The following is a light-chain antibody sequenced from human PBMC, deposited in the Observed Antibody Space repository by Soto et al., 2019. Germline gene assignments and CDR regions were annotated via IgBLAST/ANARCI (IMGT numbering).Light chain of an antibody. V-gene: IGLV2-14*01. CDR3: SSYTSSSL. CDR1: SSDVGGYNY. Sequence: QSALTQPASVSGSPGQSITISCTGTSSDVGGYNYVSWYQQHPGKDPKLMIYEVSNRPSGVSNRFSGSKSGNTASLTISGLQAEDEADYYCSSYTSSSLFGGGTKLTFL. J-gene: IGLJ2*01. CDR2: EVS.